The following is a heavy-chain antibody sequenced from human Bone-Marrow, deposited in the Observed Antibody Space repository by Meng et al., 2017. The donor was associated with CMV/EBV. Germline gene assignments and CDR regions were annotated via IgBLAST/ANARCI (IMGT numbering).Heavy chain of an antibody. CDR1: GFTFSSYA. CDR3: RGSTGQL. D-gene: IGHD2-2*01. CDR2: ISYDGSNE. J-gene: IGHJ1*01. V-gene: IGHV3-30*04. Sequence: SCAAPGFTFSSYAMHWVRQAPGKGLEWVAVISYDGSNEDYVDSVKGRFTISRDNSNNTLYLKMNSLRAEDTAVYYCRGSTGQLWGQGTLVTVSS.